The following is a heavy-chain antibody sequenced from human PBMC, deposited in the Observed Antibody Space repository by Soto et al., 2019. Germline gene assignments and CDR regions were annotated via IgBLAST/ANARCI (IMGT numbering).Heavy chain of an antibody. CDR3: TKPRGDSRNYSGMGF. D-gene: IGHD2-21*02. V-gene: IGHV6-1*01. Sequence: SQTLSLTCAISAYSVSSNSAAWNWIRQSPSRGLEWLGRAYYRSQWYYDSGVSMKRRIIVIPDTSKNQSSLQLNSVTPEDKAVYYCTKPRGDSRNYSGMGFWGQGNRVAASS. CDR2: AYYRSQWYY. CDR1: AYSVSSNSAA. J-gene: IGHJ6*02.